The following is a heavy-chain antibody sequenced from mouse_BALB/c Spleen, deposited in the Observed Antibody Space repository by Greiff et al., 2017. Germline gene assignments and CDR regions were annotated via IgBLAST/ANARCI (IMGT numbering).Heavy chain of an antibody. CDR1: GFTFSSFG. J-gene: IGHJ3*01. CDR2: ISSGSSTI. CDR3: ARRWGFSCDYDGFAY. Sequence: DVQLVESGGGLVQPGGSRKLSCAASGFTFSSFGMHWVRQAPEKGLEWVAYISSGSSTIYYADTVKGRFTISRDNPKNTLFLQMTSLRSEDTAMYYCARRWGFSCDYDGFAYWGQGTLVTVSA. D-gene: IGHD2-4*01. V-gene: IGHV5-17*02.